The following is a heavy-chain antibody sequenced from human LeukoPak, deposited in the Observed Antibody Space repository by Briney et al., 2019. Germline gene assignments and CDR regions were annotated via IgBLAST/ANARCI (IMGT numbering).Heavy chain of an antibody. CDR2: IWYDGSNK. Sequence: GRSLRLSCAASGFTFSSYGMHWVRQAPGKGPEWVAVIWYDGSNKYYADSVKGRFTISRDNAKNSLYLQMNSLRDEDTAVYYCASSGSYRFDYWGQGTLVTVSS. D-gene: IGHD1-26*01. CDR1: GFTFSSYG. J-gene: IGHJ4*02. V-gene: IGHV3-33*01. CDR3: ASSGSYRFDY.